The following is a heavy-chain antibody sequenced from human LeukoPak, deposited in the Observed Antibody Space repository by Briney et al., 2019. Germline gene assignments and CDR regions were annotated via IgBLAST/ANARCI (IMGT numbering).Heavy chain of an antibody. Sequence: ASVKVSCKTSGFTSTDYYIHWVRQAPGQGFEWMGWINCNSGGTKYLQKFQGRVTMTRETSIGTAYMELSRLGSDDTAVYFCARETGSRGFHYFDSWGQGTPVTVSS. CDR3: ARETGSRGFHYFDS. D-gene: IGHD3-22*01. V-gene: IGHV1-2*02. CDR2: INCNSGGT. CDR1: GFTSTDYY. J-gene: IGHJ4*02.